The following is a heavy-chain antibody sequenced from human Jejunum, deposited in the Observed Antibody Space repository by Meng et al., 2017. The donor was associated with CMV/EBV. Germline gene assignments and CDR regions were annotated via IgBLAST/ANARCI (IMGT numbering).Heavy chain of an antibody. D-gene: IGHD3-10*01. Sequence: ISSSNYYWGWIRQPPGQGLEWIGSIYYSGTTDYNPSLKSRVTISVDTSKNQFSLKLSSVTAADTAVYYCAREQTNFYGLGWYNYFDPWGQGTLVTVSS. J-gene: IGHJ5*02. CDR1: ISSSNYY. V-gene: IGHV4-39*07. CDR3: AREQTNFYGLGWYNYFDP. CDR2: IYYSGTT.